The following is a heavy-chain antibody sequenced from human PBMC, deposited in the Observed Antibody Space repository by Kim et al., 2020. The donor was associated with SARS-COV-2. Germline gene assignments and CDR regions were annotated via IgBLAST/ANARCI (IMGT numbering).Heavy chain of an antibody. CDR3: ASPPYGDSTRGYFYSYMDV. Sequence: SVKVSCKASGGTFISHAVSWVRQAPGQGLEWMGGIIPVYDTPTYAQRFQGRVTITADESTGTAYMELRSLRSEDSAVYYCASPPYGDSTRGYFYSYMDV. D-gene: IGHD4-17*01. CDR2: IIPVYDTP. CDR1: GGTFISHA. V-gene: IGHV1-69*13. J-gene: IGHJ6*03.